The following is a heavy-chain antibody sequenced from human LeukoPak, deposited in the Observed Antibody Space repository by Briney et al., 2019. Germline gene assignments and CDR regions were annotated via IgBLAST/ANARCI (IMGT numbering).Heavy chain of an antibody. CDR1: GYTFIAYY. Sequence: ASVKVSCKTSGYTFIAYYLHWVRQAPGQGLEWMGWLNPGPGGTHYAQKFQGRVTMTRDMSMTTAYMELTELRSDDTAVYYCAAQRDPRPFDHWGQGTLITVSS. J-gene: IGHJ4*02. CDR2: LNPGPGGT. D-gene: IGHD5-24*01. V-gene: IGHV1-2*02. CDR3: AAQRDPRPFDH.